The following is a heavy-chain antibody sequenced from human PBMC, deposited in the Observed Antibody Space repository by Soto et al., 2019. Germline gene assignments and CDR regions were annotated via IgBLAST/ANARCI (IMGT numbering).Heavy chain of an antibody. CDR3: ARCPYCSGGSCPPTRGPYYGMDV. Sequence: PGESLKISCKGSGYSFTSYWIGWVRQMPGKGLEWMGIIYPGDSDTRYSPSFQGQVTISADKSISTAYLQWSSLKASDTAMYYCARCPYCSGGSCPPTRGPYYGMDVWGQGTTVTVSS. J-gene: IGHJ6*02. CDR1: GYSFTSYW. CDR2: IYPGDSDT. D-gene: IGHD2-15*01. V-gene: IGHV5-51*01.